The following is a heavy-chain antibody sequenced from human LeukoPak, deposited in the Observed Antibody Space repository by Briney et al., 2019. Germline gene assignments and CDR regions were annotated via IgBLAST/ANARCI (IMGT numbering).Heavy chain of an antibody. V-gene: IGHV4-39*06. CDR1: GGSISNYY. CDR2: NSGST. Sequence: SETLSLTCTVSGGSISNYYWGWIRQPPGEGLEWIGSNSGSTYYNSSLQSRVTISVHMSNNQFALKLSSVTAADTAVYYCARLGLLSNDAFDIWGQGTMVTVSS. CDR3: ARLGLLSNDAFDI. J-gene: IGHJ3*02. D-gene: IGHD2-21*02.